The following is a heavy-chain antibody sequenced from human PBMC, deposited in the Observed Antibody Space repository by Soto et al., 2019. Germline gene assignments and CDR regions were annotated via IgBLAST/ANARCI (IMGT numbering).Heavy chain of an antibody. CDR3: AKRPASLVCFDY. CDR1: GFTFSNYD. CDR2: ISGGGGRI. D-gene: IGHD2-2*01. J-gene: IGHJ4*01. V-gene: IGHV3-23*04. Sequence: EVQHVESGGGLVQPGGSLRLSCAASGFTFSNYDKSWVRQAPGKGLEWVSTISGGGGRIYYADSVKGRFTISRDNSKNTLYMRMNSLRAEDTAVYHCAKRPASLVCFDYWGHGTLVTVSS.